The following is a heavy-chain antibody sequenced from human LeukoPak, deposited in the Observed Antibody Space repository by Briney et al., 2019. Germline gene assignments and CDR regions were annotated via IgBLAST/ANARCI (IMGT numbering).Heavy chain of an antibody. D-gene: IGHD2-21*02. CDR2: ISDSSYYI. J-gene: IGHJ4*02. Sequence: GGSLRLSCAASGFTFSSYEMNWVRQAPGKGLEWVSSISDSSYYIYYADSVKGRFTISRDNAKNSLYLQMNSLRAEDTAVYYCAKSDGWGVVTAINPPFDYWGQGTLVTVSS. CDR1: GFTFSSYE. CDR3: AKSDGWGVVTAINPPFDY. V-gene: IGHV3-21*04.